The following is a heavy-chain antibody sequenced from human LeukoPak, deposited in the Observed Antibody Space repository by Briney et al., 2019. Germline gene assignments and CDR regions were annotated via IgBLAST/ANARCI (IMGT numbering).Heavy chain of an antibody. CDR3: ARSLRVRGVPDYMDV. V-gene: IGHV3-53*01. Sequence: GGSLRLSCAASGFIVSSNYMSWVRQAPGKGLEWVSVLYSGGGTYYADSVKGRFTISRDNSKNTLYLQMNSLRAEDTAVYYCARSLRVRGVPDYMDVWGKGTTVTISS. D-gene: IGHD3-10*01. CDR1: GFIVSSNY. J-gene: IGHJ6*03. CDR2: LYSGGGT.